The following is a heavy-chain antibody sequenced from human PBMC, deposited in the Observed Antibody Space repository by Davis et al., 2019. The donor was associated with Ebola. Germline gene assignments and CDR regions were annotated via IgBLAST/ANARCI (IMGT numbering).Heavy chain of an antibody. V-gene: IGHV3-23*01. J-gene: IGHJ3*02. CDR3: AKCPYSSSSEGAFDI. CDR1: GFTFDFYA. CDR2: TTLSGGST. D-gene: IGHD6-6*01. Sequence: GESLKISCAASGFTFDFYALSWVRQAPGKGLEWVSGTTLSGGSTYYGDSAKGRFTISRDNSKNTLYLQMNSLRPEDTAVYYCAKCPYSSSSEGAFDIWGQGTMVTVSS.